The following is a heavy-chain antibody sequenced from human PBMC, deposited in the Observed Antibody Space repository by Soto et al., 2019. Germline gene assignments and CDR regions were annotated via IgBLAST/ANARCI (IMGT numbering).Heavy chain of an antibody. CDR2: IRSKAYGGTT. CDR1: GFTFGDYA. CDR3: TRSGYYDSSGYLFDY. J-gene: IGHJ4*02. D-gene: IGHD3-22*01. V-gene: IGHV3-49*03. Sequence: AGGSLRLSCTASGFTFGDYAMSWFRQAPGKGLEWVGFIRSKAYGGTTEYAASVKGRFTTSRDDSKSIAYLQMNSLKTEDTAVYYCTRSGYYDSSGYLFDYWRQGTLVTVSS.